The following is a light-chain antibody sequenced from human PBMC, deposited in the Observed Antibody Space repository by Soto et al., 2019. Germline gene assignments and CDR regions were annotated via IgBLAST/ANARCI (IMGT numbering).Light chain of an antibody. CDR3: QQYNYWPGT. CDR1: QSVSGN. CDR2: GAS. Sequence: ERVMTQCPATLSAAPGCRVTLSCMVSQSVSGNLAWYQQKPGQAPRLPIYGASSRATGIPDRFSGSGSGTDFTLTISSLQSEDFGVYYCQQYNYWPGTFGQGTKVDI. J-gene: IGKJ1*01. V-gene: IGKV3D-15*01.